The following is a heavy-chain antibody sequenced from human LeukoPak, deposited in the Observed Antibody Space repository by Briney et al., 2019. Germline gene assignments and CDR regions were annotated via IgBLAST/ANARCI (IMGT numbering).Heavy chain of an antibody. Sequence: ASVKVSCKASGYTFTSYDINWVRQATGQGLEWMGWMNPNSGNTGYAQKFQGRVTITRNTSISTAYMELSSLRSEDTAVYYCARVSSTSCYGWRCGARVNYYYYMDVWGKGTTVTVSS. CDR2: MNPNSGNT. J-gene: IGHJ6*03. V-gene: IGHV1-8*03. CDR1: GYTFTSYD. D-gene: IGHD2-2*01. CDR3: ARVSSTSCYGWRCGARVNYYYYMDV.